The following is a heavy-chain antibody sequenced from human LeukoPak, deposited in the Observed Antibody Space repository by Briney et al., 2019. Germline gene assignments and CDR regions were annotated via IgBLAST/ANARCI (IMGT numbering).Heavy chain of an antibody. J-gene: IGHJ4*02. CDR3: ASIVVVPAAAPRDY. CDR2: INHSGST. V-gene: IGHV4-34*01. D-gene: IGHD2-2*01. CDR1: GGSFSGYY. Sequence: SETLSLTCAVYGGSFSGYYWRWIRQPPGKGLEWIGEINHSGSTNYNPSLKSRVTISVDTSKNQFSLKLSSVTAADTAVYYCASIVVVPAAAPRDYWGQGTLVTVSS.